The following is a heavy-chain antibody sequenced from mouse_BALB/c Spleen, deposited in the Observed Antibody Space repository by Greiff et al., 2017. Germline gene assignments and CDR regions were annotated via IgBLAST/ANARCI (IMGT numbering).Heavy chain of an antibody. V-gene: IGHV1-5*01. J-gene: IGHJ4*01. CDR1: GYSFTSYW. CDR3: SRQLGPPYYAMDY. CDR2: IYPGNSDT. Sequence: EVQLQQSGTVLARPGASVKMSCKASGYSFTSYWMHWVKQRPGQGLEWIGAIYPGNSDTSYNQKFKGKAKLTAVTSASTAYMELSSLTNEDSAVYYCSRQLGPPYYAMDYWGQGTSVTVSS. D-gene: IGHD3-1*01.